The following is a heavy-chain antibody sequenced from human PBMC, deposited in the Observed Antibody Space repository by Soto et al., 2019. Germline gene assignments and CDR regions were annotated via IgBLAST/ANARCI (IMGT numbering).Heavy chain of an antibody. J-gene: IGHJ6*02. V-gene: IGHV3-48*02. D-gene: IGHD6-25*01. CDR2: ISSSSSTI. CDR1: GFTFSSYS. Sequence: LRLSCAASGFTFSSYSMNWVRQAPGKGLEWVSYISSSSSTIYYADSVKGRFTISRDNAKNSLYLQMNSLRDEDTAVYYCASVHRLYYYYGMDVWGQGTTVTVS. CDR3: ASVHRLYYYYGMDV.